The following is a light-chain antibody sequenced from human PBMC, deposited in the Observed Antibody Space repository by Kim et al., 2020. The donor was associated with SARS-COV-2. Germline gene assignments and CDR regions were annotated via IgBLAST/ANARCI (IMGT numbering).Light chain of an antibody. V-gene: IGKV3-11*01. CDR3: QQRSSGVT. CDR1: QSISTY. Sequence: SLSPGESATLSCRASQSISTYLAWYQQKPGQAPRLLIYDTSNRATGIPVRFRGSRSGTDFTLTISSLEPEDFAVYYCQQRSSGVTFGGGTKVDIK. J-gene: IGKJ4*01. CDR2: DTS.